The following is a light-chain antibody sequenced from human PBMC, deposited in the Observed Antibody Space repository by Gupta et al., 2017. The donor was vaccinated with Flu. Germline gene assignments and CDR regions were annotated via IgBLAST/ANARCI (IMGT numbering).Light chain of an antibody. CDR1: QTVSSY. Sequence: EIQMTQSPSTLSASVGDRITITCRASQTVSSYVSWYQKKPGKAPKLLIYGATTLQSGVPSNFSATISGTHFTLTISNLQPEDFATYYCQQTFTDPRTFGQGTKVEIK. J-gene: IGKJ1*01. CDR2: GAT. CDR3: QQTFTDPRT. V-gene: IGKV1-39*01.